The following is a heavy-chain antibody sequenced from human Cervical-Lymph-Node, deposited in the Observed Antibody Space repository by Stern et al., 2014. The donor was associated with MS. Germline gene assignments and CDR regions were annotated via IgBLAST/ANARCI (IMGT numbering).Heavy chain of an antibody. J-gene: IGHJ4*02. CDR2: LSPNSGDT. CDR3: ARGHRVELSSYYFDS. CDR1: GYTFTSYD. V-gene: IGHV1-8*01. D-gene: IGHD3-10*01. Sequence: VHLVESGADVKKPGASVKVSCKASGYTFTSYDINWVRQVAGQGLEWMGWLSPNSGDTGYAQKFQGRVIMTRNTSINTAYMELRSLSHDDTAVFFCARGHRVELSSYYFDSWGQGTQVTVSS.